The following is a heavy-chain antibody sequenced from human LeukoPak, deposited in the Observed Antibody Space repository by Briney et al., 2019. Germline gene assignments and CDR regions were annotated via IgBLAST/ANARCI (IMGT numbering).Heavy chain of an antibody. CDR2: ITSSGSV. D-gene: IGHD3-16*01. J-gene: IGHJ4*02. CDR3: ATDRAWGGFDY. V-gene: IGHV3-21*05. Sequence: GGSLRLSCEASGFVFNTYHLTWVRQVPGKGLEWVSYITSSGSVYYADSVKGRFTVSRDNAKNTLYLQMNSLRVEDTAVYYCATDRAWGGFDYWGLGALVTVSS. CDR1: GFVFNTYH.